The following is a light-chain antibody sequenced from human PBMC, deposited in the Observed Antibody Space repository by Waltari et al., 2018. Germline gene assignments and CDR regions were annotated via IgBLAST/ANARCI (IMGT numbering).Light chain of an antibody. CDR3: CSHAGSRTLV. Sequence: QSALTQPASVSGSPGQSITISCTATSSDVGSYNLSSWYQHHPGKAPKVMIYEVTKRPSGVSNRFSGSKSGNTASLTISGLQAEDEADYYCCSHAGSRTLVFGGGTKLTVL. CDR2: EVT. CDR1: SSDVGSYNL. V-gene: IGLV2-23*02. J-gene: IGLJ2*01.